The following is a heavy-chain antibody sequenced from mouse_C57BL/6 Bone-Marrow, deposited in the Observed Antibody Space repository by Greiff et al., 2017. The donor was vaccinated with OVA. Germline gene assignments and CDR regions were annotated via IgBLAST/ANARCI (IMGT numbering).Heavy chain of an antibody. CDR3: ARGGWDWYFDV. CDR1: GYTFTSYG. V-gene: IGHV1-81*01. Sequence: QVQLQQPGAELARPGASVKLSCKASGYTFTSYGISWVKQRTGQGLEWIGEIYPRSGNTYYNEKFKGKATLTADKSSSTAYMELRSLTSEDSAVYFCARGGWDWYFDVWGTGTTVTVSS. D-gene: IGHD3-3*01. CDR2: IYPRSGNT. J-gene: IGHJ1*03.